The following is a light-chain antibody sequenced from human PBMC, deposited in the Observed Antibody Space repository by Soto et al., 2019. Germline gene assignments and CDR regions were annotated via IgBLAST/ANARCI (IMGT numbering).Light chain of an antibody. CDR1: NSNVGSYT. CDR3: AAWDDSLDSPV. J-gene: IGLJ2*01. Sequence: QSVLTQPPSASGTPGQRVTISCSGTNSNVGSYTVDWYQQIPGTAPKLLIYRNTQRPSGVSDRFSGSKSGTSASLAISGLQSEDEADYYCAAWDDSLDSPVFVGGTKLTVL. V-gene: IGLV1-44*01. CDR2: RNT.